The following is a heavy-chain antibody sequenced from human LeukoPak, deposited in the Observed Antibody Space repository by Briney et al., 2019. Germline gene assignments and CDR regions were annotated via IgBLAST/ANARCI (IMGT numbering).Heavy chain of an antibody. CDR1: GFPFSSYE. J-gene: IGHJ6*03. V-gene: IGHV3-48*03. Sequence: PGGSLRLSCAASGFPFSSYEMNWVRQAPGKGLERVSYISSSGSTMYYADSVKGRFTISRDNAKNSLSLQMNSLRAEDTAVYYCARSPAGANYYLDVWGKGTTVTISS. D-gene: IGHD1-14*01. CDR2: ISSSGSTM. CDR3: ARSPAGANYYLDV.